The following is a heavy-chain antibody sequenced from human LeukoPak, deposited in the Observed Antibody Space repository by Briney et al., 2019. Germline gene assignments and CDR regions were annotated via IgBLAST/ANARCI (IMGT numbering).Heavy chain of an antibody. Sequence: PSETLSLTCTVSGDSISTYYWSWVRQPPGKGLEWIGEIYHSGSTNYNPSLKSRVTISVDKSKNQFSLKLSSVTAADTAVYYCARAQLDAFDIWGQGTMVTVSS. CDR3: ARAQLDAFDI. J-gene: IGHJ3*02. D-gene: IGHD1-1*01. CDR1: GDSISTYYW. V-gene: IGHV4-4*02. CDR2: IYHSGST.